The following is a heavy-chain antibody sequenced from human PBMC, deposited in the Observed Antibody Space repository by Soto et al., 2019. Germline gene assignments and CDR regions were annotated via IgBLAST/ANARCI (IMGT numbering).Heavy chain of an antibody. J-gene: IGHJ4*02. V-gene: IGHV3-9*02. CDR1: GFISGDYA. Sequence: GGYLRLFCAASGFISGDYAMLWVRLVPGKALEWVSGISSKSDSIGYADSVKGRFTISRDNAKNSLYLQMNSLRAEDTALYYCSKGIGRRWQTVSCWSQRTLVTVSA. CDR2: ISSKSDSI. CDR3: SKGIGRRWQTVSC. D-gene: IGHD2-15*01.